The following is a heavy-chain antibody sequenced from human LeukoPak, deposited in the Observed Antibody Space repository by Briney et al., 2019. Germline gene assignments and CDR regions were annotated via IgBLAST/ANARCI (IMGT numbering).Heavy chain of an antibody. Sequence: GASVKVSCKASGYTFIGYYMHWVRQAPGQGLEWMGWINPNSGGTNYAQKFQGRVTMTRDTSISTAYMELSRLRSDDTAVYYCARGQGYCSSTSCYRGDIKGSWFDPWGQGTLVTVSS. CDR3: ARGQGYCSSTSCYRGDIKGSWFDP. V-gene: IGHV1-2*02. J-gene: IGHJ5*02. CDR1: GYTFIGYY. CDR2: INPNSGGT. D-gene: IGHD2-2*02.